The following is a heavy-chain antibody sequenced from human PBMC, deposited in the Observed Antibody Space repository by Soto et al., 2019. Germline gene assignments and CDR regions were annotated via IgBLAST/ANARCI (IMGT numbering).Heavy chain of an antibody. CDR3: ARVVSSSGWDFDC. CDR2: ISGNGSSK. J-gene: IGHJ4*02. CDR1: GFTFSSYG. Sequence: GGSLRLSCAASGFTFSSYGMHWVRQAPGKGLEWVSVISGNGSSKYYADSVKGRFTISRDNSKNTLYLQMNSLRAEDTALYYCARVVSSSGWDFDCWGQGTLVTVSS. V-gene: IGHV3-33*08. D-gene: IGHD6-19*01.